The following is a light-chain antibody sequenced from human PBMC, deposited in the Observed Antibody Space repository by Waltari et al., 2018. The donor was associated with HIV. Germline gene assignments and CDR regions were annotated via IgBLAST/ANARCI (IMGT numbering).Light chain of an antibody. CDR3: ETWDSSTWV. Sequence: QPVLTQSSSASASLGSSVKLTCTLPSGPSRNTIAWHHQQPGKAPRYLMKLEGGGGYNKGSGVPDRFSGSSSGADRYLTISNLQFEDEADYYCETWDSSTWVFGGGTKVTVL. CDR2: LEGGGGY. V-gene: IGLV4-60*02. J-gene: IGLJ3*02. CDR1: SGPSRNT.